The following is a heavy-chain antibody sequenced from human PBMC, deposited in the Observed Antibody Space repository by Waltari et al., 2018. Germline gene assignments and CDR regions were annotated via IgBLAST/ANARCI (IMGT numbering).Heavy chain of an antibody. CDR2: IYYSGST. Sequence: QVQLQESGPGLVKPSETLSLTCTVSGDSISSYYWSWIRQPPGKGLEWIGYIYYSGSTNYNPSLKSRVTISVDTSKNQFSLKLSSVTAADTAVYYCARDVGGSGYDYWGQGTLVTVSS. CDR3: ARDVGGSGYDY. J-gene: IGHJ4*02. CDR1: GDSISSYY. D-gene: IGHD3-22*01. V-gene: IGHV4-59*01.